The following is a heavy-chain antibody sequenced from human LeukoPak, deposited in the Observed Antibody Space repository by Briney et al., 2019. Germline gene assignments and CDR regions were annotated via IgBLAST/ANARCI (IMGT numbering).Heavy chain of an antibody. J-gene: IGHJ4*02. CDR3: TRTVNSASDF. D-gene: IGHD4-23*01. Sequence: GGSLSPSCVAPGFIFGDYWMRWVGKAQGKGLEWVATINQNGGVKYYVDSVKGRFTISRDNAKTSLFLQMNSLRIDDTAMYYCTRTVNSASDFWGQGTLVTVSS. CDR1: GFIFGDYW. V-gene: IGHV3-7*03. CDR2: INQNGGVK.